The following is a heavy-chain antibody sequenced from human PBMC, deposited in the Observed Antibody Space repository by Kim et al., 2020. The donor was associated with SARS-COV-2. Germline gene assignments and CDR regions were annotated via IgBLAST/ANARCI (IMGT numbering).Heavy chain of an antibody. J-gene: IGHJ1*01. CDR2: VSAADSST. CDR3: AKGTGLRVITAPLH. D-gene: IGHD2-21*02. V-gene: IGHV3-23*01. CDR1: GFTFSKYA. Sequence: GGSLRLSCEGSGFTFSKYAMTWVRQAPGKGLEWVSAVSAADSSTYYADSVKGRFTVSRDDSKNTLYLEMSSLGADDTAVYYCAKGTGLRVITAPLHWCQG.